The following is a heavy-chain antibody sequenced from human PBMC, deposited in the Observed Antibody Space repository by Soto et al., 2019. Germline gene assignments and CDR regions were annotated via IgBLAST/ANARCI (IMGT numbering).Heavy chain of an antibody. D-gene: IGHD5-18*01. CDR3: AREQIQLWLKGYYYGMDV. CDR1: GFTFSSYA. Sequence: GSLRLSCAASGFTFSSYAMSWVRQAPGKGLEWVSAISGSGGSTYYADSVKGRFTISRDNSKNTLYLQMNSLRAEDTAVYYCAREQIQLWLKGYYYGMDVWGQGTTVTVSS. V-gene: IGHV3-23*01. J-gene: IGHJ6*02. CDR2: ISGSGGST.